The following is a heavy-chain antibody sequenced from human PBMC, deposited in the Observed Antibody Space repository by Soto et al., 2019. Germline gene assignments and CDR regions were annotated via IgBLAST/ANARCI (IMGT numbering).Heavy chain of an antibody. J-gene: IGHJ5*02. CDR1: GGNIRSSGDY. Sequence: LTSTVAGGNIRSSGDYWGWIRQHPGKGLEWIGSIYYSGSTYYNPSLKSRVTISVDTSKNQFSLKLSSVTAADTAVYYCARDVRYYYGSGGNWFDPWGQGTLVTVSS. V-gene: IGHV4-39*07. CDR3: ARDVRYYYGSGGNWFDP. CDR2: IYYSGST. D-gene: IGHD3-10*01.